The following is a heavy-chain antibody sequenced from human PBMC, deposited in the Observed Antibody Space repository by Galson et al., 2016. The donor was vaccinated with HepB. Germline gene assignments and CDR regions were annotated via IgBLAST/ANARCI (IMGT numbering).Heavy chain of an antibody. V-gene: IGHV4-39*01. J-gene: IGHJ6*02. D-gene: IGHD6-13*01. CDR1: GGSISSSGYH. CDR3: ARAAGHEYYFYGMEV. Sequence: ETLSLTCTVSGGSISSSGYHWGWIRPPPGQGLEWIGNIYYTGSTYYNPPLESRLSMSVDTSKNQFALTLTSVTAADTAVYYCARAAGHEYYFYGMEVWGQGTTVTVSS. CDR2: IYYTGST.